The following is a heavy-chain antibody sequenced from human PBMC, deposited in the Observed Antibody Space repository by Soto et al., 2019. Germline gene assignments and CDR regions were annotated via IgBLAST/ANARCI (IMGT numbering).Heavy chain of an antibody. V-gene: IGHV1-69*02. CDR2: IIPILGIA. J-gene: IGHJ1*01. Sequence: QVQLVQSGAEVKKPGSSVKVSCKASGGTFSSYTISWVRQAPGQGLEWMGRIIPILGIANYAQKFQGRVTITADKSTSTAYMELSGLRSEDTAVYYCASYRSSSSGSAEYFQHWGQGTLVTVSS. D-gene: IGHD6-6*01. CDR1: GGTFSSYT. CDR3: ASYRSSSSGSAEYFQH.